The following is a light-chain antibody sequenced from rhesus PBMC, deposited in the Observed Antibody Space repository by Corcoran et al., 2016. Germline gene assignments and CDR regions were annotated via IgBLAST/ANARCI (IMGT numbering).Light chain of an antibody. Sequence: QAALTQPRSVSGSPGQSVTISCTGTSSDIGGYNYVSWYQQHPGTAPKFMIYEVSKRPSGVSDRFSGSKSGNTASLTLSGLQPEDEADYYCSSYVGSNAYYIFGTGTRLTVL. J-gene: IGLJ1*01. CDR1: SSDIGGYNY. V-gene: IGLV2-32*02. CDR3: SSYVGSNAYYI. CDR2: EVS.